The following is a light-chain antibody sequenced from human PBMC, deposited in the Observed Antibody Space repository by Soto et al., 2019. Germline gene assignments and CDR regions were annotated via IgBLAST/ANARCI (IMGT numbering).Light chain of an antibody. V-gene: IGKV1-33*01. Sequence: DIQMRTSPFSLSASVGDTVTIICQASQDINKFLNWYQQKPGKAPKLLIYDVSNLETGVPSRFSGSGSETHFTLTISSLQSEEFAVYYCQQYNNWPRTVGKGTKVAIK. CDR1: QDINKF. J-gene: IGKJ1*01. CDR2: DVS. CDR3: QQYNNWPRT.